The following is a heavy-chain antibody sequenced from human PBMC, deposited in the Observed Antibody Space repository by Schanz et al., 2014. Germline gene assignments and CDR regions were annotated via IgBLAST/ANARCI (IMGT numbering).Heavy chain of an antibody. V-gene: IGHV1-69*08. CDR3: ARDFSAYVGNYFDY. D-gene: IGHD5-12*01. J-gene: IGHJ4*02. CDR1: GGTFSRLT. Sequence: QVQLVQSGADVKKPGSSVRVSCKASGGTFSRLTFSWVRQAPGQGLEWMGRVIPILGVTHYAQKFQGRVTMTTDTSTSTSYMELTSLRFDDTAVYYCARDFSAYVGNYFDYWGQGTLVTVSS. CDR2: VIPILGVT.